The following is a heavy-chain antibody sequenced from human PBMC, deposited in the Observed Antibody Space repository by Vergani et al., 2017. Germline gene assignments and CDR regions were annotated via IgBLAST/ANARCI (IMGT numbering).Heavy chain of an antibody. V-gene: IGHV4-34*01. CDR3: ARVNTETNGHRYYYYYLDV. CDR2: IDHTGRP. Sequence: QVQLQQWGGGLLKPSETLSLTCVVNGGSFTSYHWTWIRQSPGEGLGWVGDIDHTGRPDYNPSLKSRLTMSVDKSRNQFSLTLNSVTATDTAIYFCARVNTETNGHRYYYYYLDVWGEGSAVADS. J-gene: IGHJ6*03. CDR1: GGSFTSYH. D-gene: IGHD4-11*01.